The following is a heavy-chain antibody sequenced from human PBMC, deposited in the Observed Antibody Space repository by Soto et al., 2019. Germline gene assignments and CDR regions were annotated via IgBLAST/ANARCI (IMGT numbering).Heavy chain of an antibody. J-gene: IGHJ4*02. CDR2: ISYDERNK. Sequence: PGGSLRLSCAASGFTFTSYGMHWVRQAPGKGLEWVAVISYDERNKFYADSVKGRFTISRDNSKNTLFLQMNSLSAEDTAVYYCAKDHSLEGSKAFDYLGQGPLVTVYS. CDR3: AKDHSLEGSKAFDY. D-gene: IGHD1-26*01. CDR1: GFTFTSYG. V-gene: IGHV3-30*18.